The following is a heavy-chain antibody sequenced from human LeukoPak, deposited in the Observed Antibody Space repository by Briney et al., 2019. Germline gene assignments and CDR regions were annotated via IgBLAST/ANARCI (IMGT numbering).Heavy chain of an antibody. Sequence: PGASLRLSCAASGFTFSSYAMSWVPQAPGRGLEWVSPISGSGGSTYYADSVKGRFTISRDNSKNTLYLQMNSLRAEDTAVYYCAKDPDSSGYYYGGHYFDYWGQGTLVTVSS. CDR3: AKDPDSSGYYYGGHYFDY. V-gene: IGHV3-23*01. CDR2: ISGSGGST. D-gene: IGHD3-22*01. J-gene: IGHJ4*02. CDR1: GFTFSSYA.